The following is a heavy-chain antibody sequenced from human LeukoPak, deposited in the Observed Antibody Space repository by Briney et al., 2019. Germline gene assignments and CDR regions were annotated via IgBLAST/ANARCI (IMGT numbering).Heavy chain of an antibody. V-gene: IGHV4-31*03. Sequence: PSETLSLTCTVSGGSISSGGYYWSWIRQHPGKGLEWIGYIYYSGSTYYNPSFKSRVTISVDTSKNQFSLKLSSVTAADTAVYYCARGSPYDYIWGSYRPHFFDYWGQGTLVTVSS. CDR3: ARGSPYDYIWGSYRPHFFDY. J-gene: IGHJ4*02. CDR2: IYYSGST. D-gene: IGHD3-16*02. CDR1: GGSISSGGYY.